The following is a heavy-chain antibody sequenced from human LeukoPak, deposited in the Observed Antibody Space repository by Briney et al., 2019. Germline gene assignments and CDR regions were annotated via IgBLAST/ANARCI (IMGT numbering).Heavy chain of an antibody. CDR3: AKDTTGLDY. D-gene: IGHD1-1*01. V-gene: IGHV3-30*18. CDR2: ISYNGSNK. Sequence: GGSLRLSCAASGFTFSSYGMHWVRQAPGKGLEWVAIISYNGSNKYYADSVKGRFTISRDNSKNTLYLQMNSLRAEDTAVYYCAKDTTGLDYWGQGTLVTVSS. CDR1: GFTFSSYG. J-gene: IGHJ4*02.